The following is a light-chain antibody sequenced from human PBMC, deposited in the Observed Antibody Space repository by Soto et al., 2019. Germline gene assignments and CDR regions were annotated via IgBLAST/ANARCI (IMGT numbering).Light chain of an antibody. CDR3: HQYYSYAPLT. Sequence: DIQLISNDCYLFAYGGDRDPGGRRTSQGISSYLAWYQQKPGKAPKLLLYAASTLQSGVPSRFSCSLSGTEFSLTSLRFQPYDCTTLSSHQYYSYAPLTVAGGTKVDIK. CDR2: AAS. V-gene: IGKV1-9*01. CDR1: QGISSY. J-gene: IGKJ4*01.